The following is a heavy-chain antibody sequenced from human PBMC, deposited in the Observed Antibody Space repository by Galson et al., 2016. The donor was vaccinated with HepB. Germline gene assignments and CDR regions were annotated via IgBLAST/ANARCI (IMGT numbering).Heavy chain of an antibody. D-gene: IGHD2-15*01. J-gene: IGHJ5*02. V-gene: IGHV6-1*01. CDR1: GDSVSSNSAA. Sequence: CAISGDSVSSNSAAWTWIRQSPLRGLEWLGRTYYRSKWYNDYAVSVKSRISIHPDTSKNQFPLQLNSVTPEDTAVYYCARVRCSPFRCQNWFDPLGQGTLVTVSS. CDR2: TYYRSKWYN. CDR3: ARVRCSPFRCQNWFDP.